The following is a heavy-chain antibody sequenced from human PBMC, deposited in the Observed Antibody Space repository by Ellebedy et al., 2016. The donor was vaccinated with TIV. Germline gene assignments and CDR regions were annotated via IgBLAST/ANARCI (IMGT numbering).Heavy chain of an antibody. CDR2: IHTGGDT. V-gene: IGHV3-53*01. Sequence: GGSLRLSCAASGFTVSYTYMSWVRQAPGKGLEWVSVIHTGGDTYYADSVKGRFTISRDSSKNTLFLQMNSLRAEETAMYYCARRITGTYGDDAFDIWGQGTMVTVSS. D-gene: IGHD1-20*01. J-gene: IGHJ3*02. CDR3: ARRITGTYGDDAFDI. CDR1: GFTVSYTY.